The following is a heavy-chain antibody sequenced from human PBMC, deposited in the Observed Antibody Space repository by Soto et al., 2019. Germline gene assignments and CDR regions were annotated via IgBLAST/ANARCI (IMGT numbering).Heavy chain of an antibody. J-gene: IGHJ4*02. CDR3: AKDRGYSSSGLDY. Sequence: EVQLLESGGGLVQPGGSLRLSCAASGFTFSSYAMSWVRQAPGKGLEWVSAISGSGGSTYYADSVKGRFTISRDNSKNTLFLQRNSLRAEDTAVYYCAKDRGYSSSGLDYWGQGTLVTVSS. D-gene: IGHD6-6*01. CDR2: ISGSGGST. V-gene: IGHV3-23*01. CDR1: GFTFSSYA.